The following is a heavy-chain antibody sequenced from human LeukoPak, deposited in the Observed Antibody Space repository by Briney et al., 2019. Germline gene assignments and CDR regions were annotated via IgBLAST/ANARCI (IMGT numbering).Heavy chain of an antibody. CDR1: GGSFSGYY. Sequence: PSETLSLTCAVDGGSFSGYYWSWIRQPPGKGLEWIGEINHSGSTNYNPSLKSRVTISVDTSKNQFSLKLSSVTAADTAVYYCARGPVDYDILTGYPSARGYYYYMDVWGKGTTVTVSS. CDR2: INHSGST. J-gene: IGHJ6*03. CDR3: ARGPVDYDILTGYPSARGYYYYMDV. D-gene: IGHD3-9*01. V-gene: IGHV4-34*01.